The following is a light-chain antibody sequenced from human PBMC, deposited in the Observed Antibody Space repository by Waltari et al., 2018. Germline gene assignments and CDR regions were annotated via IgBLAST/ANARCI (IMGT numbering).Light chain of an antibody. V-gene: IGLV3-19*01. CDR3: HSRDSSGDVL. CDR2: GKN. CDR1: SLRSYY. J-gene: IGLJ2*01. Sequence: SSELTQDPAVSVALGQTVRITCQGDSLRSYYVSWFHQKPGQAPALFIYGKNNRPSGIADRFSASSSGSTASLTIIGAQAEDEADYYCHSRDSSGDVLIGGGTKLTVV.